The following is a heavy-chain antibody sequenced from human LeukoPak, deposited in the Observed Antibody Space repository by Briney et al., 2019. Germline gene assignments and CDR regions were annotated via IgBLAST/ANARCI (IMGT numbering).Heavy chain of an antibody. V-gene: IGHV3-9*01. Sequence: GRSLRLSCAASGFTFDDYAMHWVRQVPGKGLEWVSGISWNSGNIGYADSVKGRFTISRDNATNSLYLQMNSLRAEDTALYYCAKADSSSWYAQRDWFDPWGQGTLVTVSS. CDR1: GFTFDDYA. J-gene: IGHJ5*02. D-gene: IGHD6-13*01. CDR2: ISWNSGNI. CDR3: AKADSSSWYAQRDWFDP.